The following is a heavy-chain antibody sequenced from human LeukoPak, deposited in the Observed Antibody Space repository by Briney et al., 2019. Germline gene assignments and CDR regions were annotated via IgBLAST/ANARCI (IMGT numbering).Heavy chain of an antibody. D-gene: IGHD4-23*01. V-gene: IGHV4-59*01. Sequence: SETLSLTCTVSGGSISSYYWSWIRQPPGKGLEWIGYIYYSGSTNYNPSLKSRVTISVDTSKNQISLKLSSVTAADTAVYYCARSPDYGGNSGPWYFDLWGRGTLVTVSS. CDR2: IYYSGST. CDR1: GGSISSYY. J-gene: IGHJ2*01. CDR3: ARSPDYGGNSGPWYFDL.